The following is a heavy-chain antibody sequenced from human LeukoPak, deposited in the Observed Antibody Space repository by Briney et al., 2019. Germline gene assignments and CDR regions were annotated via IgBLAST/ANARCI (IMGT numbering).Heavy chain of an antibody. Sequence: GGSLRLSCAASGFTFRSYDMHWVRQAPGKGLEWVAVVWYDESNKYYVDSVKGRFTISRDNSKNTLYLQMNSLRVEDTALYYCAREDSSGAFDICGQGTMVTVSS. V-gene: IGHV3-33*01. J-gene: IGHJ3*02. CDR2: VWYDESNK. CDR3: AREDSSGAFDI. CDR1: GFTFRSYD. D-gene: IGHD3-22*01.